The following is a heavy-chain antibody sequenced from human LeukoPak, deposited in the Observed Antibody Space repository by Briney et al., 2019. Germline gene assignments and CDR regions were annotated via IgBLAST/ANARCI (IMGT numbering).Heavy chain of an antibody. CDR2: ISGSGGST. D-gene: IGHD5-18*01. CDR3: AKDKGDVDTAMVTWLDY. Sequence: GGSLRLSCAASGFTFSSYAMSLVRQAPGKGLEWVSAISGSGGSTYYADSVKGRFTISRDNSKNTLYLQMNSLRAEDMAVYYCAKDKGDVDTAMVTWLDYWGQGTLVTVSS. J-gene: IGHJ4*02. CDR1: GFTFSSYA. V-gene: IGHV3-23*01.